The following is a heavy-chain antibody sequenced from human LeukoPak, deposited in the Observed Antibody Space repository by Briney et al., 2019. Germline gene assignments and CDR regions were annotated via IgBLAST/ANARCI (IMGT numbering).Heavy chain of an antibody. CDR1: GFTFSSYW. CDR2: INQDGSQK. D-gene: IGHD4-17*01. Sequence: PGGSLRLSCAVSGFTFSSYWMSWFRQAPGEGLEWVANINQDGSQKFSVDSVKGRFTIPRDNAKNSLSLQMNSLRVEDTAVYYCARDWFDGDYDRFDYWGQGTLVTVSS. CDR3: ARDWFDGDYDRFDY. V-gene: IGHV3-7*03. J-gene: IGHJ4*02.